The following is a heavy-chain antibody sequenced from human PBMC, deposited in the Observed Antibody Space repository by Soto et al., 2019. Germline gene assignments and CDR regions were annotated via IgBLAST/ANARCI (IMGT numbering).Heavy chain of an antibody. Sequence: GESLKISCKGSGYSFTSYWISWVRQMPGKGLEWVGRIDPSDSYTNYSPSFQGHGTISADRAISTAYLQWRSLKASDTAMYYCAGLPLIVVVPAAIKSYYYGMGVWGQGTTVTVSS. J-gene: IGHJ6*02. V-gene: IGHV5-10-1*01. CDR1: GYSFTSYW. CDR2: IDPSDSYT. CDR3: AGLPLIVVVPAAIKSYYYGMGV. D-gene: IGHD2-2*01.